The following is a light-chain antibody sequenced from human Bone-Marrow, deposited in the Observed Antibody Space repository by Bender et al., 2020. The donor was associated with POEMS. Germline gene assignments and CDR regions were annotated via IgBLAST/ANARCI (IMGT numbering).Light chain of an antibody. CDR3: AVWDDSLDGWV. Sequence: QSVLTQPPSASGTPGQRVTISCSGGSSNIGAHAVNWYQHLPGPAPKLLIYSSRRRPSEVPDRFSGSRSGNSASLAICGLQSEEEADYYCAVWDDSLDGWVFGGRTKLTVL. V-gene: IGLV1-44*01. CDR2: SSR. CDR1: SSNIGAHA. J-gene: IGLJ3*02.